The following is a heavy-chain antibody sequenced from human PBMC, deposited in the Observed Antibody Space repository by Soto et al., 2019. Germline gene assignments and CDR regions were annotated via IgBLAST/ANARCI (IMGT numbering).Heavy chain of an antibody. CDR2: ISGSGDST. D-gene: IGHD3-9*01. V-gene: IGHV3-23*01. CDR3: AKKAEKHFDSMFYADS. J-gene: IGHJ5*01. Sequence: PGGSLRLSCATSGIIFRNYAMGWVRQAPGKGLEWVSAISGSGDSTYYADSVKGRFTISRDNSKNTLYLQMNRLRVEDTAIFYCAKKAEKHFDSMFYADSWGQGTMVTV. CDR1: GIIFRNYA.